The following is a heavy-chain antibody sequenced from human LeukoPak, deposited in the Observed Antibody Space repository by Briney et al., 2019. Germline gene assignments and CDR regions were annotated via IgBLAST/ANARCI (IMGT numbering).Heavy chain of an antibody. CDR3: AKGGVAGTFDY. D-gene: IGHD6-19*01. CDR2: VNPSGGST. Sequence: ASVKVSCKASGYTFTSNYIHWVRQAPGQGLEWMGLVNPSGGSTTYAQMFQGRATMTRDTSTSTVYLELSSLRSEDTAVYYCAKGGVAGTFDYWGQGTQVTVSS. V-gene: IGHV1-46*01. J-gene: IGHJ4*02. CDR1: GYTFTSNY.